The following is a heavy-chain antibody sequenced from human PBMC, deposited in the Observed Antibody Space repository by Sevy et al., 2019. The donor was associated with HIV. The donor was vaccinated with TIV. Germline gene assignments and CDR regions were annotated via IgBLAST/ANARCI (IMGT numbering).Heavy chain of an antibody. D-gene: IGHD3-10*01. J-gene: IGHJ4*02. V-gene: IGHV1-18*01. CDR1: GYTFTNYA. CDR3: ARGIPNSGSYYLY. CDR2: ITTYNGHS. Sequence: ASVKVSCKTSGYTFTNYAITWVRQAPGQGPEWMGRITTYNGHSNYAQRLQGRVTMTSDTSTNTVYMELRSLRSDDTAVYYCARGIPNSGSYYLYWGQGTLVTVSS.